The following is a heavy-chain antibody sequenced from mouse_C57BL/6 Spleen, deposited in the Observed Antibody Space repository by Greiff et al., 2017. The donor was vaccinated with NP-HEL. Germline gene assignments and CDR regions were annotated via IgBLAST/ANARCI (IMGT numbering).Heavy chain of an antibody. CDR1: GFTFTDYY. CDR3: ARYGYDGPFAY. J-gene: IGHJ3*01. V-gene: IGHV7-3*01. CDR2: IRNKANGYTT. D-gene: IGHD2-2*01. Sequence: EVQGVESGGGLVQPGGSLSLSCAASGFTFTDYYMSWVRQPPGKALEWLGFIRNKANGYTTEYSESVKGGFTISRDNSQSILYLQMNALIAEDSATYYCARYGYDGPFAYLGQGTLVTVSA.